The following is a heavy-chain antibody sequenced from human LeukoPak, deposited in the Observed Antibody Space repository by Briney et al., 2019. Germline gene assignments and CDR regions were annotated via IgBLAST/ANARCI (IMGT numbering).Heavy chain of an antibody. CDR3: ARDLVLLWSGELSYCYGMDV. J-gene: IGHJ6*02. Sequence: GGSLRLSCAASGFTFSSYSMNWVRQAPGKGLEWVSSISSSSSYIYYADSVKGRFTISRDNAKNSLYLQMNSLRAEDTAVYYCARDLVLLWSGELSYCYGMDVWGQGTTVTVSS. CDR2: ISSSSSYI. V-gene: IGHV3-21*01. D-gene: IGHD3-10*01. CDR1: GFTFSSYS.